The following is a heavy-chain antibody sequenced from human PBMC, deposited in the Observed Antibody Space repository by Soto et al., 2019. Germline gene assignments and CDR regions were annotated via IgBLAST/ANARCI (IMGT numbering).Heavy chain of an antibody. CDR3: ATGLAYCGGDCTGIWSNVYGMDV. J-gene: IGHJ6*02. V-gene: IGHV1-69*13. CDR1: GGTFSSYA. CDR2: IIPIFGTA. D-gene: IGHD2-21*02. Sequence: GASVKVSCKASGGTFSSYAISWVRQAPGQGLEWMGGIIPIFGTANYAQKFQGRVTITADESTSTAYMELSSLRSEDTAVYYCATGLAYCGGDCTGIWSNVYGMDVWGQGTTVTVSS.